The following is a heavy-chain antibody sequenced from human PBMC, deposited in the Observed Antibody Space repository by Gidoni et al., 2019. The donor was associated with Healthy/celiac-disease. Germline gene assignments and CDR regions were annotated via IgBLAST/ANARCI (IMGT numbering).Heavy chain of an antibody. CDR1: GGTFSSYA. CDR3: ARGRYCSSTSCYSTDPYYYYYMDV. CDR2: IIPIFGTA. D-gene: IGHD2-2*01. V-gene: IGHV1-69*06. J-gene: IGHJ6*03. Sequence: QVQLVQSGAEVKKPGSSVKVSCKASGGTFSSYAISWVRQAPGQGLEWMGGIIPIFGTANYAQKFQGRVTITADKSTSTAYMELSSLRSEDTAVYYCARGRYCSSTSCYSTDPYYYYYMDVWGKGTTVTVSS.